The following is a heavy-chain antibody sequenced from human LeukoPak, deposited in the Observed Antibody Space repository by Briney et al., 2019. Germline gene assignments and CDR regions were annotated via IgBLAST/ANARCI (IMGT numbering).Heavy chain of an antibody. CDR3: VKIYSPYVVVTAVEDY. Sequence: QPGGSLRLSCSASGFTLSNYPMHWVRQAPGKGLEYVSAISSNGGVTYYADSVKGRFTISRENSKSTLFLQMSSLRPEDTAVYYCVKIYSPYVVVTAVEDYWGQGTLVTVPS. J-gene: IGHJ4*02. CDR2: ISSNGGVT. D-gene: IGHD2-21*02. V-gene: IGHV3-64D*06. CDR1: GFTLSNYP.